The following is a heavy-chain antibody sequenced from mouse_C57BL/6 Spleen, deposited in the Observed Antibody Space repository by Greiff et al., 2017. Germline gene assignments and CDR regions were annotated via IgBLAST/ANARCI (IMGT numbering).Heavy chain of an antibody. Sequence: VQLQQPGAELVKPGASVKMSCKASGYTFTSYWMHWVKQRPGQGLEWIGEIDPSDSYTNYNEKFKGKATLTVDTSSSTAYMQLSGLTSEDSAVYYCARSCPYYFDCWGQGTTLSVSS. CDR2: IDPSDSYT. CDR1: GYTFTSYW. V-gene: IGHV1-59*01. CDR3: ARSCPYYFDC. J-gene: IGHJ2*01.